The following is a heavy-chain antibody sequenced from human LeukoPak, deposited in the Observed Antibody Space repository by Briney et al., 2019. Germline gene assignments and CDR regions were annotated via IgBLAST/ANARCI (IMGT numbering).Heavy chain of an antibody. Sequence: GGSLRLSCVASGFIFSNYDMNWVRQAPGKGLEWVSSISSSSSYIYYADSVKGRFTISRDNAKNSLYLQMNSLRAEDTAVYYCASRGDTAMANSFDYWGQGTLVTVSS. CDR1: GFIFSNYD. D-gene: IGHD5-18*01. V-gene: IGHV3-21*01. CDR3: ASRGDTAMANSFDY. J-gene: IGHJ4*02. CDR2: ISSSSSYI.